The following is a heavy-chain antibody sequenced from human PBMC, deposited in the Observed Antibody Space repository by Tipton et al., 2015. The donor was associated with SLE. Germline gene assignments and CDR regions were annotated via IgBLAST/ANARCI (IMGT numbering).Heavy chain of an antibody. CDR1: GGSFSGYY. J-gene: IGHJ4*02. D-gene: IGHD4-23*01. CDR3: ARENGGNFGTYYFDY. V-gene: IGHV4-59*01. CDR2: IYYSGST. Sequence: LRLSCAVYGGSFSGYYWSWIRQPPGKGLEWIGYIYYSGSTNYNPSLKSRVTISVDTSKNQFSLKLSSVTAADTAVYYCARENGGNFGTYYFDYWGQGTLVTVSS.